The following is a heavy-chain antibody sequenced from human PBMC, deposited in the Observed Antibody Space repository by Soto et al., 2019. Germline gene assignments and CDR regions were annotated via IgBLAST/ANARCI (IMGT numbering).Heavy chain of an antibody. CDR1: GYTFSSYG. Sequence: QVQLVQSGAEVKKPGASVKVSCKASGYTFSSYGISWVRQAPGQGLEWMGWISAYNGHTNYAQKLQGRVTMTTDTSTSTAYMVLRSLSSGDSAVSYCARDTYGDPGYWGQGTLVTVSS. CDR2: ISAYNGHT. D-gene: IGHD4-17*01. J-gene: IGHJ4*02. V-gene: IGHV1-18*01. CDR3: ARDTYGDPGY.